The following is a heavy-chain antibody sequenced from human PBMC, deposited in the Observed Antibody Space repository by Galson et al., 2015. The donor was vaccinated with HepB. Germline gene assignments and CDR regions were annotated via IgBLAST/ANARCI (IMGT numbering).Heavy chain of an antibody. D-gene: IGHD4-23*01. J-gene: IGHJ5*02. CDR1: GFSFSDHY. CDR3: ARSEVTTVVTDFDP. V-gene: IGHV3-72*01. Sequence: SLRLSCAVSGFSFSDHYIDWVRQAPGKGLEWVGRSRNKPKGYSTAYAASVKGRFTVSRDDSKNSVFLQMNSLRSEETAVYYCARSEVTTVVTDFDPWGQGTLVTVSS. CDR2: SRNKPKGYST.